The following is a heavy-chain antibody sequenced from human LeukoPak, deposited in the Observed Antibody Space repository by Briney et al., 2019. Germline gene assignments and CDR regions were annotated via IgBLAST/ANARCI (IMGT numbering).Heavy chain of an antibody. D-gene: IGHD5-12*01. Sequence: PGGSLRLSCAASGFTFDDYAMHWVRQAPGKGLEWVSGISWNSGSIGYADSVKGRFTISRDNAKNSLYLQMNSLRAEDTAVYYCARDLAGDIVAPYYFDYWGQGTLVTVSS. CDR3: ARDLAGDIVAPYYFDY. V-gene: IGHV3-9*01. J-gene: IGHJ4*02. CDR2: ISWNSGSI. CDR1: GFTFDDYA.